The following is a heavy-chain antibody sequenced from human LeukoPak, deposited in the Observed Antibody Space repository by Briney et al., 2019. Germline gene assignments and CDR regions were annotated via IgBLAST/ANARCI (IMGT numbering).Heavy chain of an antibody. Sequence: PSQTLSLTCTVSGGSMNNRDYYWSWIRQPPGKGPEWIGYIYYSGSTYYNPSLKSRVTISEDTPKNQFYLKLTPATAADTAVYYCARNWGAAGWDNYNGMDVWGQGTTVIVSS. V-gene: IGHV4-30-4*01. D-gene: IGHD7-27*01. CDR3: ARNWGAAGWDNYNGMDV. CDR1: GGSMNNRDYY. CDR2: IYYSGST. J-gene: IGHJ6*02.